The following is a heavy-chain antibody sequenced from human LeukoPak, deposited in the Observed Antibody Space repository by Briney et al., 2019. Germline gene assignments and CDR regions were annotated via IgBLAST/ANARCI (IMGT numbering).Heavy chain of an antibody. V-gene: IGHV4-34*01. D-gene: IGHD3-22*01. CDR2: INHSGRT. CDR3: ARVVSGSMIVVVPNDLHSDY. Sequence: SETLSLTCAVYGGSFSDYYWSWIRQPPGKGLEWIEEINHSGRTNYNPSLKCRVTISVDTSKNQFSLKLSSVTAADTAVYYCARVVSGSMIVVVPNDLHSDYWGQGTLVTVSS. CDR1: GGSFSDYY. J-gene: IGHJ4*02.